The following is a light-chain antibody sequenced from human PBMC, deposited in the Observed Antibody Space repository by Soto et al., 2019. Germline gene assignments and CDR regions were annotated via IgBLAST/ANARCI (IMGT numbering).Light chain of an antibody. Sequence: ETVLTQSPDTLSLSPGERATLSCRASQSVSSSYLTWYQQKPGQAPRLLIYCASSRATGIPDRFSVSGSVTDFTLTISRLEPEDFEVYYCQQYGSSPRTFGQGTKLEIK. V-gene: IGKV3-20*01. CDR2: CAS. CDR1: QSVSSSY. CDR3: QQYGSSPRT. J-gene: IGKJ2*02.